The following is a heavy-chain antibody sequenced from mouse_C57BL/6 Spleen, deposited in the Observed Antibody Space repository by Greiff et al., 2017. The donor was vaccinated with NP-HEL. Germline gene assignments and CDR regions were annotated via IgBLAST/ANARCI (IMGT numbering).Heavy chain of an antibody. CDR3: ARRYYDYDGLFAY. J-gene: IGHJ3*01. D-gene: IGHD2-4*01. V-gene: IGHV5-6*02. CDR2: ISSGGSYT. CDR1: GFTFSSYG. Sequence: EVKLQESGGDLVKPGGSLKLSCAASGFTFSSYGMSWVRQTPDKRLEWVATISSGGSYTYYPDSVKGRFTISRDNAKNTLYLQMSSLKSEDTAMYYCARRYYDYDGLFAYWGQGTLVTVSA.